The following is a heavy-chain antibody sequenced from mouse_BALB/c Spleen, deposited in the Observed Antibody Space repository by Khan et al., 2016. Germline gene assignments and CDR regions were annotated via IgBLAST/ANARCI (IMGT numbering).Heavy chain of an antibody. Sequence: QVQLKQSGPSLVQPSQSLSITCTVSGFSLTSYGVHWVRQSPGKGLEWLGVIWSGGSTDYNAAFMSRLSITKDNSKSQVFFKMNSLQADDTAIYYCAKREDGSPAWFAYWGQGTLVTVSA. D-gene: IGHD1-1*01. CDR3: AKREDGSPAWFAY. J-gene: IGHJ3*01. CDR2: IWSGGST. CDR1: GFSLTSYG. V-gene: IGHV2-5-1*01.